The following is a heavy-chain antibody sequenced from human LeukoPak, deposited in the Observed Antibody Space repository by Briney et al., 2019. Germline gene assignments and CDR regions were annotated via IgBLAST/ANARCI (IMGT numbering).Heavy chain of an antibody. V-gene: IGHV3-23*01. CDR2: ISGSGGSA. J-gene: IGHJ6*02. D-gene: IGHD1-7*01. CDR1: GFTFSSYA. Sequence: GGSLRLSCAASGFTFSSYAMSWVRQAPGKGLEWVSAISGSGGSAYYADSVKGRFTISRDNSKNTLYLQMNSLRAEDTAVYYCAKDMYNWNYGVMDVWGQGTTVTVSS. CDR3: AKDMYNWNYGVMDV.